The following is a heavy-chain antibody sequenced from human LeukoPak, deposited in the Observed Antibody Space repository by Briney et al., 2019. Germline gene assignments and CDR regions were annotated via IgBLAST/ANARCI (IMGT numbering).Heavy chain of an antibody. CDR1: GGSINSSNW. J-gene: IGHJ4*02. Sequence: PSETLSLTCAVSGGSINSSNWWSWVRQPPGKGLEWIGEIFHSATTNYNPSLKSRVTISVDKSKNHFSLKLSSVTAADTAVYYCARAPYYDSSGYHSAYFEYWGQGTLATVSS. V-gene: IGHV4-4*02. D-gene: IGHD3-22*01. CDR3: ARAPYYDSSGYHSAYFEY. CDR2: IFHSATT.